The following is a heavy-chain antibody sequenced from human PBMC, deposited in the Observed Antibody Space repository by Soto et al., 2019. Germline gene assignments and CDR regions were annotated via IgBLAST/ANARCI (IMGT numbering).Heavy chain of an antibody. CDR3: AKARSGSYYTSVFDY. CDR1: GFTFDDYA. V-gene: IGHV3-9*01. D-gene: IGHD3-10*01. Sequence: EVQLVESGGGLVQPGRSLRLSCAASGFTFDDYAMHWVRQAPGKGLERVSGISWNSGSIGYAASVKGRFTIYRDNAKNSLYLQMNSLRAEDTALYYCAKARSGSYYTSVFDYWGQGTLVTVSS. CDR2: ISWNSGSI. J-gene: IGHJ4*02.